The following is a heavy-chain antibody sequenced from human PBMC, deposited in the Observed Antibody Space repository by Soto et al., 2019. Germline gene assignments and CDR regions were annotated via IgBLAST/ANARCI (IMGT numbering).Heavy chain of an antibody. CDR1: GFTFSSYS. CDR3: ARESYSGYDLSHYYYGMDV. J-gene: IGHJ6*02. CDR2: ISSSSSYI. V-gene: IGHV3-21*01. D-gene: IGHD5-12*01. Sequence: SLRLSCAASGFTFSSYSMNWVRQAPGKGLEWVSSISSSSSYIYYADSVKGRFTISRDNAKNSLYLQMNNLRAEDTAVYYCARESYSGYDLSHYYYGMDVWGQGTTVTVSS.